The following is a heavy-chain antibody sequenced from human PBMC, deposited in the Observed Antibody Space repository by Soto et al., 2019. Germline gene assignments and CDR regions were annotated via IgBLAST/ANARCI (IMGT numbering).Heavy chain of an antibody. CDR3: AKDRHPDGLWDIDY. J-gene: IGHJ4*02. CDR2: IIGSGGVT. Sequence: GGSLRLSCVASGFALTTYSVSWVRQAPGKGLEWVSSIIGSGGVTQYADSVRGRFTISRDNSENTLFLQMNGLRVDDTAIYYCAKDRHPDGLWDIDYWGQGTLVTVSS. CDR1: GFALTTYS. V-gene: IGHV3-23*01. D-gene: IGHD1-26*01.